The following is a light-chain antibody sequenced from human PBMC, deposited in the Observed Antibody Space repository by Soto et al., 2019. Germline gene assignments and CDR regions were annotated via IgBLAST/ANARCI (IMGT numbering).Light chain of an antibody. Sequence: AIQMTQSPPSLSASVGDRVSITCRASQGIRNDLGWYQVKAGKAPKLLIYAASSLQSGVPPRFSGSGSGTEFTLTISSLQPEDFATYYCLQDYNYPWTFGQGTTVEIK. CDR3: LQDYNYPWT. CDR1: QGIRND. J-gene: IGKJ1*01. CDR2: AAS. V-gene: IGKV1-6*01.